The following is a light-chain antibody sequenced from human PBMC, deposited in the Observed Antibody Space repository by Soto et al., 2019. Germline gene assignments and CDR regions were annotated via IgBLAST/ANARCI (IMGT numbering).Light chain of an antibody. J-gene: IGLJ1*01. CDR3: CSYAGSYTLYV. Sequence: QSALTQPRSVSGSPGQSVTISCTGTSSDVGSYNYVSWYQQHPGKAPKLMIYDVNKRPSGVPDRFSGSKSGNTASLTISGLQAEDEADYYCCSYAGSYTLYVFGTGTKLTV. CDR1: SSDVGSYNY. CDR2: DVN. V-gene: IGLV2-11*01.